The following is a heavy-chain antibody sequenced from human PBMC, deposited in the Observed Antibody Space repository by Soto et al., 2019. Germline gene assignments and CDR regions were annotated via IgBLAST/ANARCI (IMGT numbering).Heavy chain of an antibody. CDR3: ARVIAARPDPLFDY. J-gene: IGHJ4*02. Sequence: SQTLSLTCTVSGGSISSSSYYWGWIRQPPGKGLEWIGSIYYSGSTYYNPSLKSRVTISVDTSKNQFSLKLSSVTAADTAVYYCARVIAARPDPLFDYWGQGTLVTVSS. CDR2: IYYSGST. V-gene: IGHV4-39*01. CDR1: GGSISSSSYY. D-gene: IGHD6-6*01.